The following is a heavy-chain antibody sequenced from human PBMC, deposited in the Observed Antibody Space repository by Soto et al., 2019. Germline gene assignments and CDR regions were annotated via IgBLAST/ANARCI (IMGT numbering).Heavy chain of an antibody. CDR2: ISSSSSPI. D-gene: IGHD2-2*01. Sequence: GGSLRLSCAASGFTFSSSNMNWVRQAPGKGPEWVSYISSSSSPIYYADSVKGRFTISRDNAKNSLLLQMNSLRAEDTAVYYCVRAGVAYCTSTTCPALDYWGQGP. V-gene: IGHV3-48*01. CDR3: VRAGVAYCTSTTCPALDY. J-gene: IGHJ4*02. CDR1: GFTFSSSN.